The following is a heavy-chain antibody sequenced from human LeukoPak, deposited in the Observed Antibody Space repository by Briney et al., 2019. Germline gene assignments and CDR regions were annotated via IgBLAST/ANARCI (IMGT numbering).Heavy chain of an antibody. CDR1: GFPFSSYW. V-gene: IGHV3-7*04. CDR2: IKQDGSKK. D-gene: IGHD5-24*01. CDR3: TRVGYIDEGIDY. Sequence: GGSLRLSCVASGFPFSSYWMTWVRQAPGKGLEWVANIKQDGSKKSYVDSVKGRFTISRDNAKNSLYLQMNSLRAEDTAIYYCTRVGYIDEGIDYWGQGTPVTVSS. J-gene: IGHJ4*02.